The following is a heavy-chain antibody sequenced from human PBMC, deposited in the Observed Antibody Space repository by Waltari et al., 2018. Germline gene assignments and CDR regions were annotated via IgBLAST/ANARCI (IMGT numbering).Heavy chain of an antibody. CDR2: MNPNSGNT. D-gene: IGHD6-13*01. V-gene: IGHV1-8*01. Sequence: QVQLVQSGAEVKKPGASVKVSCKTSGYTFTNYDINWVRQATGQGIEWMGWMNPNSGNTGCAQKFQDRLIMTANTAITTAYMELTGLTSDDTAVYYCARGAAPGKGAHWFDPWGQGTLVIVSS. CDR3: ARGAAPGKGAHWFDP. CDR1: GYTFTNYD. J-gene: IGHJ5*02.